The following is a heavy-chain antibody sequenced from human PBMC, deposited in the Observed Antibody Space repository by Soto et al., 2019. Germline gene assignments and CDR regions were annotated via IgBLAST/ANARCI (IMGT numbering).Heavy chain of an antibody. J-gene: IGHJ6*02. V-gene: IGHV3-11*06. CDR3: ARDGNLPAALASRDYDILTGLSDYYYYGMDV. D-gene: IGHD3-9*01. Sequence: GGSLRLSCAASGFTFSDYYMSWIRQAPGKGLEWVSYISSSSSYTNYADSVKGRFTISRDNSKNTLYLQMNSLRAEDTAVYYCARDGNLPAALASRDYDILTGLSDYYYYGMDVWGQGTTVTVSS. CDR2: ISSSSSYT. CDR1: GFTFSDYY.